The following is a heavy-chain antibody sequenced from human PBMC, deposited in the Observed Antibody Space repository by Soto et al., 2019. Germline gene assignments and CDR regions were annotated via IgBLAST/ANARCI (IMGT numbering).Heavy chain of an antibody. CDR1: GFTFSSYA. CDR2: ISGSGGST. J-gene: IGHJ4*02. Sequence: VQLVESGGGVVQPGRSLRLSCAASGFTFSSYAMSWVRQAPGKGLEWVSAISGSGGSTYYADSVKGRFTISRDNSKNTLYLQMNSLRAEDTAVYYCAKERYSSGWYSYYFDYWGQGTLVTVSS. V-gene: IGHV3-23*04. CDR3: AKERYSSGWYSYYFDY. D-gene: IGHD6-19*01.